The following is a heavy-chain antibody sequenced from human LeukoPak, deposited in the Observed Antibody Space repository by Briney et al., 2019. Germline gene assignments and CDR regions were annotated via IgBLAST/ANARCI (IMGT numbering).Heavy chain of an antibody. Sequence: ASVKVSCKASGYTFTSYGISWVRQAPGQGLEWMGWISAYNGNTNYAQKLQGRVTMTTDTSASTAYMELRSLRSDDTAVYYCARVYYDFWSGYEYDAFDIWGQGTMVTVSS. V-gene: IGHV1-18*01. CDR1: GYTFTSYG. CDR3: ARVYYDFWSGYEYDAFDI. J-gene: IGHJ3*02. CDR2: ISAYNGNT. D-gene: IGHD3-3*01.